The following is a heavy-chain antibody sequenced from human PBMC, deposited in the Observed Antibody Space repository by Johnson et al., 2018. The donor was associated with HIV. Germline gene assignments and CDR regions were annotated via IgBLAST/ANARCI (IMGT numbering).Heavy chain of an antibody. CDR2: ISGSGGST. V-gene: IGHV3-23*04. Sequence: MLLVESGGGLVQPGGSVRLSCAASGFTFSSYAMSWVRQAPGKGLEWVSAISGSGGSTYYADSVKGRFTISRDNSKNTLYLQMNSLRAEDTALYYCAKDRNYGSGSYPDAFDIWGQGTMVTVSS. CDR1: GFTFSSYA. CDR3: AKDRNYGSGSYPDAFDI. D-gene: IGHD3-10*01. J-gene: IGHJ3*02.